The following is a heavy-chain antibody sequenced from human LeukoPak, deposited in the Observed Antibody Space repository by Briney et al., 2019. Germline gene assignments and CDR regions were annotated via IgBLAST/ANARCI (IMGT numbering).Heavy chain of an antibody. CDR3: ARGGSIVVVPAKGYYFDY. D-gene: IGHD2-2*01. CDR2: INHSGST. CDR1: GGSFSGYY. J-gene: IGHJ4*02. V-gene: IGHV4-34*01. Sequence: NTSETLSLTCAVYGGSFSGYYWSWIRQPPGKGLEWIGEINHSGSTNYNPSHKSRVTISVDTSKNQFSLKLSSVTAADTAVYYCARGGSIVVVPAKGYYFDYWGQGTLVTVSS.